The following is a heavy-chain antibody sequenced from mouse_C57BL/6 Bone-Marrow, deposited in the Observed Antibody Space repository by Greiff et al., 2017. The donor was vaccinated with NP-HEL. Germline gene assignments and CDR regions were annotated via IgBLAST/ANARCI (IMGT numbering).Heavy chain of an antibody. CDR3: ARFEIYYGNPYYFDY. J-gene: IGHJ2*01. CDR1: GYTFTSYW. D-gene: IGHD2-1*01. Sequence: VQLQQPGAELVKPGASVKLSCKASGYTFTSYWMHWVKQRPGQGLEWIGMIHPNSGSTNYNEKFQSKATLTVDKSSSTAYMQLSSLTSEDSAVYYCARFEIYYGNPYYFDYWGQGTTLTVSS. V-gene: IGHV1-64*01. CDR2: IHPNSGST.